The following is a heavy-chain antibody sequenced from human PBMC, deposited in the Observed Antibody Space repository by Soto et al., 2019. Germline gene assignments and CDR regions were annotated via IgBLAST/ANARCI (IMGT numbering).Heavy chain of an antibody. CDR1: GGSFSGYQ. D-gene: IGHD3-10*01. J-gene: IGHJ6*03. Sequence: QVQLQQWGAGLLKPSETLSLTCAVYGGSFSGYQWSWIRQTPGKGLEWIGEINDSGNINYNPSLKSRVTILREPPKKHISLKLSSVTAADSAVYYCARGLILWFGELSRRGGYYYYMDVWGKGTTVTVSS. CDR3: ARGLILWFGELSRRGGYYYYMDV. CDR2: INDSGNI. V-gene: IGHV4-34*01.